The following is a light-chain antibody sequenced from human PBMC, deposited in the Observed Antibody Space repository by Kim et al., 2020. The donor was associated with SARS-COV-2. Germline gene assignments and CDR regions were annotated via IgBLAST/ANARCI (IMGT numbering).Light chain of an antibody. V-gene: IGLV7-46*01. J-gene: IGLJ2*01. CDR3: LLSYSGARGV. CDR1: TGAVTSGHY. CDR2: DTS. Sequence: QAVVTQEPSLTVSPGGTVTLTRGSSTGAVTSGHYPYWFQQKPGQAPRTLIYDTSNKHSWTPARFSGSLLGGKAALTLSGAQPEDEAEYYCLLSYSGARGVFGGETQLTVL.